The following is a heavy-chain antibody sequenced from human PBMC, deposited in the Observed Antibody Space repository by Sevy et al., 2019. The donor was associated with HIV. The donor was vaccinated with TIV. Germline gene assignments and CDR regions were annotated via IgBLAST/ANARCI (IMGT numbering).Heavy chain of an antibody. Sequence: GGSLRLSCAASGFTFSNYVTHWVRQAPGKGLEWVTFIASYGNDEDYADSVKGRFTISRDNSKNTLYLQMNSLRPEDTAVYYCARSVLAVAGSYGMDVWGQGTTVTVSS. CDR2: IASYGNDE. D-gene: IGHD6-19*01. CDR3: ARSVLAVAGSYGMDV. CDR1: GFTFSNYV. V-gene: IGHV3-30*04. J-gene: IGHJ6*02.